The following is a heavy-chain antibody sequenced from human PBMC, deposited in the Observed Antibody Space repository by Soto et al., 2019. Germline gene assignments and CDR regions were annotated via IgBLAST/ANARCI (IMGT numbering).Heavy chain of an antibody. Sequence: SVKVSCKASGGTFSSNAISWVRQAPGQGLEWMGGIIPIFGTANYAQKFQGRVTITADESTSTAYMELSSLRSEDTAVYYCARDKAGRRFGELLGGMDVWGQGTRVTVSS. CDR1: GGTFSSNA. D-gene: IGHD3-10*01. V-gene: IGHV1-69*13. CDR3: ARDKAGRRFGELLGGMDV. J-gene: IGHJ6*02. CDR2: IIPIFGTA.